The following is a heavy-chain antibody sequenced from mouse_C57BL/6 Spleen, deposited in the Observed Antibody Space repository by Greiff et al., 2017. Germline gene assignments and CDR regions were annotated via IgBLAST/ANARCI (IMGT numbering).Heavy chain of an antibody. CDR3: TREDYYGSSYFDY. V-gene: IGHV1-5*01. D-gene: IGHD1-1*01. J-gene: IGHJ2*01. CDR1: GYTFTSYW. CDR2: IYPGNSDT. Sequence: EVQLQQSGTVLARPGASVKMSCKTSGYTFTSYWMHWVKQRPGQGLEWIGAIYPGNSDTSYNQKFKGKAKLTAVTSASTAYMELSSLTNEDSAVYYCTREDYYGSSYFDYWGQGTTLTVSS.